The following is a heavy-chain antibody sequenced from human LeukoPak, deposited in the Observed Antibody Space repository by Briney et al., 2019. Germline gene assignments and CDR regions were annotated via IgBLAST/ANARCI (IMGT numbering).Heavy chain of an antibody. CDR3: ASPGPNWVGPTTADY. V-gene: IGHV3-23*01. J-gene: IGHJ4*02. D-gene: IGHD1-26*01. CDR2: ISGSGGST. Sequence: PGGSLLFSCASSCTIIPSYIHRWGRPPPRKGLEWVSAISGSGGSTYYTDSVKGRFTISRDNSKNTLYLQMNSLRAEDTAVYYCASPGPNWVGPTTADYWGQGTLVTVSS. CDR1: CTIIPSYI.